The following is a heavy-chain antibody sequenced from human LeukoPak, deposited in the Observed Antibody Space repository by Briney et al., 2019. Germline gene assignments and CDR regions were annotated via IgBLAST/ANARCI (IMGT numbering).Heavy chain of an antibody. CDR3: ASGGPTRGTLDY. J-gene: IGHJ4*02. Sequence: PGGSLRLSCAASGFTFSSYAMSWVRQAPGKGLEWVSVISGTGASTYYADSVKGRFTISRDNSKNTLYLQMSSLRVEDTAVYYCASGGPTRGTLDYWGQGTLVTVSS. D-gene: IGHD1-26*01. CDR1: GFTFSSYA. CDR2: ISGTGAST. V-gene: IGHV3-23*01.